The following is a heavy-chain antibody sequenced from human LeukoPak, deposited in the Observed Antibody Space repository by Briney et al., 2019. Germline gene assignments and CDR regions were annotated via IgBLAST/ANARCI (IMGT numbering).Heavy chain of an antibody. Sequence: PGGSLRLSCAASGFTFSDFAMSWVRQAPGKGLGWVSGTIGSGATTFCASSVKGRFTISRENTKKTRFLQMNSLSAEDTATYYCAKQEGDTYASWYMDAWGKGTTVTVSS. V-gene: IGHV3-23*01. D-gene: IGHD2-21*02. CDR2: TIGSGATT. CDR1: GFTFSDFA. J-gene: IGHJ6*03. CDR3: AKQEGDTYASWYMDA.